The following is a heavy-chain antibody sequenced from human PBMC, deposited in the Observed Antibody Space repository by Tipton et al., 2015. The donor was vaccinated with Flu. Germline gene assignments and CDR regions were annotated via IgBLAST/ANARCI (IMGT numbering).Heavy chain of an antibody. CDR3: ARDTFYHDWITYDDAFDI. V-gene: IGHV4-59*01. CDR2: IYYSGSA. J-gene: IGHJ3*02. D-gene: IGHD3-9*01. Sequence: LRLSCTVFGGSISTYYWSWVRQPPGKGLEWIGHIYYSGSANYNPSLKSRVTISVDTSKNQFSLRLTSVTAADTAVYYCARDTFYHDWITYDDAFDIWSQGKMVSVSS. CDR1: GGSISTYY.